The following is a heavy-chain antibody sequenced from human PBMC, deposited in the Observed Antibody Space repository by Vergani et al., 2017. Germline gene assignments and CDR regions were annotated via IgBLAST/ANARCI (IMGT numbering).Heavy chain of an antibody. CDR3: AHRPVRERVPAAMKGGYYYYGMDA. Sequence: QITLKESGPTLVKPTQTLTLTCTFSGFSLSTSGVGVGWFPQPPGKALVWLALIYWNDDKRYSPSLKSRLTITKDTAKNQVVLTMTNMDPVDTATYCYAHRPVRERVPAAMKGGYYYYGMDAWGQXP. V-gene: IGHV2-5*01. CDR2: IYWNDDK. D-gene: IGHD2-2*01. CDR1: GFSLSTSGVG. J-gene: IGHJ6*02.